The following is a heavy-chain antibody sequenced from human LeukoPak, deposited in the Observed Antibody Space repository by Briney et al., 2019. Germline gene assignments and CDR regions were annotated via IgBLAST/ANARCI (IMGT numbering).Heavy chain of an antibody. CDR1: GFTFRSYG. V-gene: IGHV3-30*02. CDR2: IRFDGTTK. Sequence: GGSLRLSCGASGFTFRSYGMHWVRQAPGKGLEWVAYIRFDGTTKYYTDSVKGRFTISRDTSHNTLYLEMNSLRPNDTAVYYCAKGQWLAHFDYWGQGTLVTVSS. D-gene: IGHD6-19*01. CDR3: AKGQWLAHFDY. J-gene: IGHJ4*02.